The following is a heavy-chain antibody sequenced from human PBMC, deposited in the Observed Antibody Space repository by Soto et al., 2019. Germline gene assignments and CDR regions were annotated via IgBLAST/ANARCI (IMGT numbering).Heavy chain of an antibody. CDR1: GFTFSGYA. V-gene: IGHV3-30-3*01. CDR2: ISDDGSKK. Sequence: QVQLVESGGGVVQPGRSLRLSCAASGFTFSGYAMHWVRQAPGEGLEWVTLISDDGSKKYYADSVKGRFTISRDNSKNTVYLQMNSLRAEDTAVYYCAREDLNRWYFDLWGRATLVTVSP. CDR3: AREDLNRWYFDL. J-gene: IGHJ2*01.